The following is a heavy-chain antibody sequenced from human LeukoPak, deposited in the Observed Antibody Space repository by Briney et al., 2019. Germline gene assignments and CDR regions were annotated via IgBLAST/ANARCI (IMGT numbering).Heavy chain of an antibody. CDR3: TTTPHYYDYY. CDR1: GFTFSNAW. D-gene: IGHD3-22*01. Sequence: PGGSLRLSCAASGFTFSNAWMSWVRQAPGKGLEWVCRIKSKTDSGTTDYAETVKGRFTISRDDSKNTLYLQMNSLKTEDTAVYYCTTTPHYYDYYWGQGTLVTVSS. V-gene: IGHV3-15*01. CDR2: IKSKTDSGTT. J-gene: IGHJ4*02.